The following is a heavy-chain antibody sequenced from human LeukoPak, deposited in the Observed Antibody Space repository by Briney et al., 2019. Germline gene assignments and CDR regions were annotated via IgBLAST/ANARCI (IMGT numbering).Heavy chain of an antibody. CDR3: ATTQSQSRPYRYYFGY. D-gene: IGHD5-18*01. CDR1: GASVGSAGYY. V-gene: IGHV4-61*08. CDR2: IYYIRNT. Sequence: NPSETLSLTCTVSGASVGSAGYYWSWIRQPPGGGLEWIGYIYYIRNTNYNPSLKSRVTMSLDPPKNQFSLKLNSVTAADTAVYYCATTQSQSRPYRYYFGYWGQGTLVTVSS. J-gene: IGHJ4*02.